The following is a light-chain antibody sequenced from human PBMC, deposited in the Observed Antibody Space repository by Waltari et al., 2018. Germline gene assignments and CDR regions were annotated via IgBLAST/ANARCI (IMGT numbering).Light chain of an antibody. CDR1: SSNIGANYD. CDR2: GNT. J-gene: IGLJ2*01. Sequence: QSMLTQPPSVSGAPGQRVTISCTGSSSNIGANYDLPWYQQFPGTAPKLLIFGNTNRPSGGPDRFSGSKSGTSASLAITGLQAEDEADYYCQSYDRSQRVVFGGGTKLTVV. V-gene: IGLV1-40*01. CDR3: QSYDRSQRVV.